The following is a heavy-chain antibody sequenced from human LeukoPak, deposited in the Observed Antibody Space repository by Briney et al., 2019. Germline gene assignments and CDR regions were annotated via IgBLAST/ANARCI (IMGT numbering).Heavy chain of an antibody. Sequence: PSETLSLTCAVYGRSFSGYYWSWIRQTPGKGLEWIGEINHSGSTTYNPSLKSRVTISVDTSKNQFSLKLSSVTAADTAVYYCARDSSGYYDYWGQGTLVTVSS. CDR1: GRSFSGYY. D-gene: IGHD3-22*01. J-gene: IGHJ4*02. V-gene: IGHV4-34*01. CDR3: ARDSSGYYDY. CDR2: INHSGST.